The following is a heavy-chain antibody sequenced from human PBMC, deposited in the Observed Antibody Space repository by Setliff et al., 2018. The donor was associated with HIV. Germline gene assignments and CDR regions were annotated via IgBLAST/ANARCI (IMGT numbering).Heavy chain of an antibody. Sequence: GASVKVSCKASGYTFTSYGISWVRQVPGQGLEWMGRINPNTGGTDYAQKFQGRVTMTGDTSISTAYMELSRLRSDDTAVYYCARDFTYDYDSSGPGWGQGTLVTVSS. CDR2: INPNTGGT. CDR1: GYTFTSYG. CDR3: ARDFTYDYDSSGPG. V-gene: IGHV1-2*06. D-gene: IGHD3-22*01. J-gene: IGHJ4*02.